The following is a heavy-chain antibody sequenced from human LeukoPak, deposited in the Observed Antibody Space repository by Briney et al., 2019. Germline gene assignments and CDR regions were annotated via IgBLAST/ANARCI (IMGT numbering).Heavy chain of an antibody. D-gene: IGHD3-22*01. CDR3: AREHSSGYYFDAFDI. V-gene: IGHV1-46*01. CDR2: INPSGGST. Sequence: ASVKVSCKASGYTFTSYYMHWVRQAPGQGLEWMGIINPSGGSTSYAQKFQGRVTMTRDTSISTAYMELGRLRSDDTAVYYCAREHSSGYYFDAFDIWGQGTMVTVSS. CDR1: GYTFTSYY. J-gene: IGHJ3*02.